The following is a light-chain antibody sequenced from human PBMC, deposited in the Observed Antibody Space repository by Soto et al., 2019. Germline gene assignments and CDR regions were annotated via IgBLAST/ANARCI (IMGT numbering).Light chain of an antibody. CDR2: GAS. CDR3: QQYNNWPPIT. CDR1: QSVSSN. V-gene: IGKV3D-15*01. Sequence: ELVMTQSPATLSVSPWERASLSCRASQSVSSNLAWYQYTPGQAPRLLIYGASSRATGIPARFSGSGSGTEFTLTISSLQSEDFAIYYCQQYNNWPPITFGQGTRLEIK. J-gene: IGKJ5*01.